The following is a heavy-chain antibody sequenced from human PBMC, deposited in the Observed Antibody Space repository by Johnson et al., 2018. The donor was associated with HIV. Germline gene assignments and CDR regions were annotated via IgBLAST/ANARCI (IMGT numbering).Heavy chain of an antibody. CDR2: ITPSGTTI. V-gene: IGHV3-11*04. Sequence: QVQLVESGGGLVKPGGSLRLSCAASGFTFSDSSMNWIRQAPGKGLEWVSYITPSGTTIYNADSVKGRFTISRDNSKNTLSLQMNSPRVDDTAIYYCARVRAGRENAFDIWGQGTMVTVSS. J-gene: IGHJ3*02. D-gene: IGHD1-26*01. CDR3: ARVRAGRENAFDI. CDR1: GFTFSDSS.